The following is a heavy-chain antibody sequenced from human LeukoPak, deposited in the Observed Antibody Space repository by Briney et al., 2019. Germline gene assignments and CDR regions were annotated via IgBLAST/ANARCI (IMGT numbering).Heavy chain of an antibody. D-gene: IGHD3-22*01. CDR3: ASRSPKYYYDTFVVDAFDI. CDR2: IFHTGST. CDR1: GDSISSGAYS. Sequence: SETLSLTCVVSGDSISSGAYSWSWIRQPPGKGLEWIGYIFHTGSTFYNPSLKSRLTISVDNSKNQFSLKLSSVTAADTAVYYCASRSPKYYYDTFVVDAFDIWGQGTMVTVSS. V-gene: IGHV4-30-2*01. J-gene: IGHJ3*02.